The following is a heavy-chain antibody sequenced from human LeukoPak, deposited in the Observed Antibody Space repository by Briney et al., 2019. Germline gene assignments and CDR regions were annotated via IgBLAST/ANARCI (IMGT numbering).Heavy chain of an antibody. V-gene: IGHV4-59*08. CDR1: GGSLSSYY. CDR2: IYYSGST. J-gene: IGHJ3*01. D-gene: IGHD3/OR15-3a*01. Sequence: PSETLSLTCTVSGGSLSSYYWSWIRQPPGKGLEWIGYIYYSGSTIYNPSLKSRVAMSVDTSKDQFSLKLTSVTAADTALYYCARQGSVGLADAFDVWGQGTMVTVSS. CDR3: ARQGSVGLADAFDV.